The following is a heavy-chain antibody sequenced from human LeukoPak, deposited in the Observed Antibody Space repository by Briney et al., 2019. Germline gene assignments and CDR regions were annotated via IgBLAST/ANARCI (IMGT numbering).Heavy chain of an antibody. Sequence: GGSLRLSCAASRLTFNTYSMTWVRQAPGKGLEWVSSISPRSDYIYYADSVRGRFTISRDNAENSLYLQMNSLRAEDTDVYYCVRGGSSSSGPPDSWGQGTLVTVSS. V-gene: IGHV3-21*01. CDR2: ISPRSDYI. J-gene: IGHJ4*02. CDR3: VRGGSSSSGPPDS. CDR1: RLTFNTYS. D-gene: IGHD6-6*01.